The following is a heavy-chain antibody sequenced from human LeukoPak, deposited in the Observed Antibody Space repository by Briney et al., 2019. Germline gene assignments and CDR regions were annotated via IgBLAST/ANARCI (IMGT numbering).Heavy chain of an antibody. V-gene: IGHV4-39*07. CDR1: GDSVTSGPYY. J-gene: IGHJ4*02. D-gene: IGHD3-16*01. Sequence: PSETLSLTCAVSGDSVTSGPYYWGWVRQPPGKELEWVATMSHGANTYKNPALKSRVAISVDTFKNQVSLNLTSVTAADTAVYYCARAHLGGFDYWGQGTLVTVSS. CDR3: ARAHLGGFDY. CDR2: MSHGANT.